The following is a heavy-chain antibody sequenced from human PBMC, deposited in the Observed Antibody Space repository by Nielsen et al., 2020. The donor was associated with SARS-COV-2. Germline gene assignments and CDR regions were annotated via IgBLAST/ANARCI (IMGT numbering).Heavy chain of an antibody. Sequence: LRLSCAVSGDSISSGGYSWSWIRQPPGKGLEWIGYIYHSGRTYYNPSLKSRVTISVDRSKNQFSLKLSSATAADTAVYYCARGGRITFGGADDAFDIWGQGTMVTVSS. V-gene: IGHV4-30-2*01. D-gene: IGHD3-16*01. CDR1: GDSISSGGYS. CDR2: IYHSGRT. J-gene: IGHJ3*02. CDR3: ARGGRITFGGADDAFDI.